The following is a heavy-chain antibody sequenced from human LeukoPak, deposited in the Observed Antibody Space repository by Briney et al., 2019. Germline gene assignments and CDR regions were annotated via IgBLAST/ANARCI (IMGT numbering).Heavy chain of an antibody. CDR3: ARDSAAYGYQLFFYY. CDR1: VFTFSSYA. Sequence: RGALRLSRAASVFTFSSYAMHWVRQAPGKGLEWVAVISYDGSNKYYADSVKGRFTISRDNSENTLYLQMNSLRAEDTAVYYCARDSAAYGYQLFFYYWGKGNLVTVSS. CDR2: ISYDGSNK. D-gene: IGHD2-2*01. V-gene: IGHV3-30*01. J-gene: IGHJ4*02.